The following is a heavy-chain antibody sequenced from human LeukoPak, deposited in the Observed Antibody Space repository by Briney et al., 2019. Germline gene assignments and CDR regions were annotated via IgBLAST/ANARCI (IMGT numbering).Heavy chain of an antibody. CDR3: ARKGGFPYYMDV. J-gene: IGHJ6*03. V-gene: IGHV4-59*12. D-gene: IGHD1-26*01. Sequence: SETLSLTCTVSGGSISSFYWSWFYWSWIRQPPGKGLEWIGYIYFSGITNYNPSLKSRVTISVDTSKNHFSLKLSSVTAADTAVYYCARKGGFPYYMDVWGKGTTVTVSS. CDR2: IYFSGIT. CDR1: GGSISSFY.